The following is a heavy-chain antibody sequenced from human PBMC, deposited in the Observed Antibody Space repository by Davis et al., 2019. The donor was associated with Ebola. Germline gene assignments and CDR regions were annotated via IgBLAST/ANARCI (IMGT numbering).Heavy chain of an antibody. J-gene: IGHJ4*02. Sequence: PGGSLRLSCAASGFTFSSYAMNWVRQAPGKGLEWVSSISSSSSYIYYADSVKGRFTISRDNAKNSLYLQMNSLRAEDTAVYYCAREGGYCSGGSCWGYFDYWGQGTLVTVSS. V-gene: IGHV3-21*04. CDR2: ISSSSSYI. D-gene: IGHD2-15*01. CDR1: GFTFSSYA. CDR3: AREGGYCSGGSCWGYFDY.